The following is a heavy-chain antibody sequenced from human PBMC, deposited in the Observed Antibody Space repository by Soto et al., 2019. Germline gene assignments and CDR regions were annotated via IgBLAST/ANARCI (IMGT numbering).Heavy chain of an antibody. V-gene: IGHV1-69*01. J-gene: IGHJ6*02. D-gene: IGHD6-6*01. Sequence: QVQLVQSGAEVKKPGSSVKVSCKASGGTFSSYAISWVRQAPGQGLEWMGGIIPILGTANYAQKFQGRVTITADESTSTAYMELSSLRSEDTAVYYCARGYTAARPGGYYYGMDVWGQGTTVTVSS. CDR1: GGTFSSYA. CDR3: ARGYTAARPGGYYYGMDV. CDR2: IIPILGTA.